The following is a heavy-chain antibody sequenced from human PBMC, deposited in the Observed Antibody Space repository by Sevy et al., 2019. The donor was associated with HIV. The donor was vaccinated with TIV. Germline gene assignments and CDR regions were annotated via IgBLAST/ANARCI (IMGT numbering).Heavy chain of an antibody. J-gene: IGHJ3*02. V-gene: IGHV3-15*01. CDR2: MKSKIDGGTI. CDR3: TTVGFPHWGSEAFDI. CDR1: GFTFNIIY. Sequence: GESLKISCAASGFTFNIIYMNRVRQSPGKGLEWVGRMKSKIDGGTIDYAAPVKDRFTMSRDDSKNTLYLQMNSLKADDTAVYYCTTVGFPHWGSEAFDIWGQGTMITVSS. D-gene: IGHD3-16*01.